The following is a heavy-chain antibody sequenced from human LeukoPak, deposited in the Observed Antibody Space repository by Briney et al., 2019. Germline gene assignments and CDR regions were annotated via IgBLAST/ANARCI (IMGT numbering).Heavy chain of an antibody. V-gene: IGHV3-23*01. D-gene: IGHD3-22*01. Sequence: GGSLRLSCAASGFTFDDYGMSWVRQAPGKGLEWVSAISGSGGSTYYADSVKGRFTISRDNSKNTLYLQMNSLRAEDTAVYYCAREYYYDSSGYYSDYWGQGTLVTVSS. CDR1: GFTFDDYG. CDR3: AREYYYDSSGYYSDY. J-gene: IGHJ4*02. CDR2: ISGSGGST.